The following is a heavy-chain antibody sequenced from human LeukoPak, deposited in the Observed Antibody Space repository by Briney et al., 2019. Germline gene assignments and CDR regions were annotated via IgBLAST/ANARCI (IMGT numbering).Heavy chain of an antibody. CDR2: IRSKAKSFAT. D-gene: IGHD5-18*01. CDR1: AFTFRTYW. J-gene: IGHJ6*02. Sequence: PGGSLRLSCAASAFTFRTYWMSWVRQASGKGLEWVGRIRSKAKSFATAYAASVQGRFAISRDDSENTAYLQMNSLKTEDTAVYYCIRRLDTAIYGMDVWGQGTTVTVSS. V-gene: IGHV3-73*01. CDR3: IRRLDTAIYGMDV.